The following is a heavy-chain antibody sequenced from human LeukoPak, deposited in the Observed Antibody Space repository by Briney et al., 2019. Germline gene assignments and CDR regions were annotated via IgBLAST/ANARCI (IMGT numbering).Heavy chain of an antibody. CDR3: AREPGFDSSGYLNWFDP. Sequence: SETLSLTCSVSGGSITSADYYWSWVRQPPGEGLEWIGYIYYSGRTYYNPSLKSRVIISVDTSENQFSLKLSSVTAADTAVYYCAREPGFDSSGYLNWFDPWGQGTLVTVSS. V-gene: IGHV4-30-4*02. CDR1: GGSITSADYY. CDR2: IYYSGRT. D-gene: IGHD3-22*01. J-gene: IGHJ5*02.